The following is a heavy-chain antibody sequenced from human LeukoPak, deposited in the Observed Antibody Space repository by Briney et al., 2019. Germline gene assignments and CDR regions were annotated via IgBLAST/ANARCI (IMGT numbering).Heavy chain of an antibody. CDR3: VRNGLPADY. CDR2: IYYSGTT. V-gene: IGHV4-59*12. J-gene: IGHJ4*02. CDR1: GGSISSYY. Sequence: SETLSLTCTVSGGSISSYYWSWIRQPPGKGLEWIGYIYYSGTTNYNPSLKSRVTMSVDTSKHQFSLKLSSVTAADTAVYYCVRNGLPADYWGQGTLVTVSS. D-gene: IGHD1-1*01.